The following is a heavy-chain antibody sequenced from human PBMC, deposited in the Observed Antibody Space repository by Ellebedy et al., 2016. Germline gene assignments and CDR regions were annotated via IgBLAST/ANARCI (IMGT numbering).Heavy chain of an antibody. V-gene: IGHV1-24*01. J-gene: IGHJ5*02. D-gene: IGHD6-13*01. CDR3: ATDLFIASWYLSAPRKYLDP. CDR2: LSREGTET. Sequence: ASVKVSCKVSGYSLTDLSMHWVRQAPGKGLEWMGRLSREGTETMYAQNFQGRITLTEDTSTDTSYMQLSSLTSEDTALYYCATDLFIASWYLSAPRKYLDPWGQGTLVTVSP. CDR1: GYSLTDLS.